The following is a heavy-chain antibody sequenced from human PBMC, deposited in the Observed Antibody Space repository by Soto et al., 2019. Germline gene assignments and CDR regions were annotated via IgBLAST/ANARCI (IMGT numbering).Heavy chain of an antibody. CDR2: IYYGGST. CDR1: GGSISSYY. J-gene: IGHJ4*02. V-gene: IGHV4-59*08. D-gene: IGHD7-27*01. CDR3: AKNWNWGSLVH. Sequence: PSETLSLTCTVSGGSISSYYWSWIRQSPGKGLEWIGFIYYGGSTNYNPSLKSRVTISVDTPKNQFSLKLSSVTAADTAVYYCAKNWNWGSLVHWGQGTLVTAPQ.